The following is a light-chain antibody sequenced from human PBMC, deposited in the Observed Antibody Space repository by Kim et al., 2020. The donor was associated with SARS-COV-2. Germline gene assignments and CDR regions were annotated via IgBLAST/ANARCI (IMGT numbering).Light chain of an antibody. CDR3: SSWTTSFTRV. V-gene: IGLV2-14*03. CDR2: DVY. CDR1: SSDIGAFTY. Sequence: GQVITISCTGTSSDIGAFTYVSWYQQPPGEAPKLMIYDVYNRPSGISARFSASKAGNTASLTISGLQAEDEADYYCSSWTTSFTRVFGTGTKVTVL. J-gene: IGLJ1*01.